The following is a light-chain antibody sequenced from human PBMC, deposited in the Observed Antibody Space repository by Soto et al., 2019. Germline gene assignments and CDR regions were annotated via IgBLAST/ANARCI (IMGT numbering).Light chain of an antibody. Sequence: EIVLTQSPATLSLSPGERATLSCRASQTILSNLAWYQQKPGQAPRLLIYVASTRATGIPARFSGSGSGTEFTLTISGLQSEDFAVYYCQQYNNWPIPFGQGTRLPI. CDR1: QTILSN. V-gene: IGKV3-15*01. CDR3: QQYNNWPIP. J-gene: IGKJ5*01. CDR2: VAS.